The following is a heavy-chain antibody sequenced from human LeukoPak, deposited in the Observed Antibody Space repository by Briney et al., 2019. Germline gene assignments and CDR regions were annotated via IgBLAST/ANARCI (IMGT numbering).Heavy chain of an antibody. CDR3: ARVSTVATRRFDY. V-gene: IGHV3-7*01. CDR2: IKQDGSEK. Sequence: GGSLRLSCAASGFTFSSYWMSWVRQAPGKGLEWVANIKQDGSEKYYVDSVKGRFTISRDNAKNSLYLQKNSLRAEDTAVYYCARVSTVATRRFDYWGQGTLVTVSS. J-gene: IGHJ4*02. CDR1: GFTFSSYW. D-gene: IGHD4-17*01.